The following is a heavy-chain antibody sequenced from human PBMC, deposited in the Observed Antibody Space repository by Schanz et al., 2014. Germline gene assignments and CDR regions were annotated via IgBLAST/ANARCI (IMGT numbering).Heavy chain of an antibody. V-gene: IGHV3-33*06. D-gene: IGHD1-26*01. CDR2: IWYDGNNK. CDR3: AKRSSGSQGYFDY. CDR1: GFTFSSYG. Sequence: QVQLVESGGGVVQPGRSLRLSCAASGFTFSSYGMHWVRQAPGKGLEWVAVIWYDGNNKFYADSVKGRFTISRDNSKNTLYLQMSSLRGDDTAVYYCAKRSSGSQGYFDYWGPGTLVTVSS. J-gene: IGHJ4*02.